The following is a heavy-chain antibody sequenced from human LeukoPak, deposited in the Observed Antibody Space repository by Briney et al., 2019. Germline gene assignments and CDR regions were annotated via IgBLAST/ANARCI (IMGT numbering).Heavy chain of an antibody. CDR2: ISTYNGNT. V-gene: IGHV1-18*01. D-gene: IGHD1-26*01. CDR1: GYTFTSNG. CDR3: ARERLGGGFDS. Sequence: ASVTVSCKASGYTFTSNGISWVRQAPGQGLEWMGWISTYNGNTNYEQKLQGRATITTDTPTSTAYMELRSLRYEDTAVYYCARERLGGGFDSWGQGTLVTVSS. J-gene: IGHJ4*02.